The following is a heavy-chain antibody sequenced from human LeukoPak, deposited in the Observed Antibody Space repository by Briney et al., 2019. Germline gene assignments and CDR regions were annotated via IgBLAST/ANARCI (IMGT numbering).Heavy chain of an antibody. Sequence: GGSLRLSCAGSGFTFSDHYIDWVRQAPGKGLEWVGRMRNKANSYTTENAASVKGRLPLPRDDSKRPVFLQLNSLKIEDTAVYYCAREGVGYCSSTSCSPDYFDYWGQGTLVTVSS. J-gene: IGHJ4*02. CDR3: AREGVGYCSSTSCSPDYFDY. CDR2: MRNKANSYTT. CDR1: GFTFSDHY. D-gene: IGHD2-2*01. V-gene: IGHV3-72*01.